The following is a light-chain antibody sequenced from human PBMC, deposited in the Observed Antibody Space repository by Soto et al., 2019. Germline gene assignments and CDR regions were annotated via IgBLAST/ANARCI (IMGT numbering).Light chain of an antibody. CDR1: QDIRNS. Sequence: DIPMNQSPSSLSASVGDRVTITCQASQDIRNSLNWYQQKPGRAPKLLIYDASSLQSGVPSRFSGSGSGTDFTLTISSLQPEDFATYYCQQSYSTPPGTFGQGTMVDIK. V-gene: IGKV1-39*01. CDR2: DAS. J-gene: IGKJ1*01. CDR3: QQSYSTPPGT.